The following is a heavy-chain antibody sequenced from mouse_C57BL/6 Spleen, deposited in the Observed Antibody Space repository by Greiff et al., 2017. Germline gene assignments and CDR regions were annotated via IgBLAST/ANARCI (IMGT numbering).Heavy chain of an antibody. CDR3: ARSNYGRSRAMDY. CDR1: GYTFTSYW. Sequence: VQLQQPGAELVMPGASVKLSCKASGYTFTSYWMHWVKQRPGQGLEWIGEIDPSASYTNYNPKFKGKATLTVDKSSNTAYMQLSSLTSEDSAVYYGARSNYGRSRAMDYWGQGTSVTVSS. J-gene: IGHJ4*01. D-gene: IGHD1-1*01. V-gene: IGHV1-69*01. CDR2: IDPSASYT.